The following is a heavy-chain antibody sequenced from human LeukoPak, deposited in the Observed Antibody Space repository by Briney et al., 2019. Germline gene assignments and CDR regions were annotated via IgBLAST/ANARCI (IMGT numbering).Heavy chain of an antibody. D-gene: IGHD7-27*01. J-gene: IGHJ4*02. CDR2: INPSNGRT. V-gene: IGHV1-2*02. CDR1: GYPFTGYY. Sequence: ASXXXSFKASGYPFTGYYMHWVRRAPGQGEGWRGWINPSNGRTNYAQTFQGRVTMTRDTSISTAYMELSRLRSDDMAVYYCARDGLGTTTNFDYWGQGTLVTVSS. CDR3: ARDGLGTTTNFDY.